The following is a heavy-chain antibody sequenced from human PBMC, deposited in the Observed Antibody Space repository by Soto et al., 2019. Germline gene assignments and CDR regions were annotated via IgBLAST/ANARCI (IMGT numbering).Heavy chain of an antibody. CDR2: IYYSGST. D-gene: IGHD3-22*01. V-gene: IGHV4-31*03. J-gene: IGHJ4*02. CDR1: GGSISSGGYY. CDR3: ARVSKRGSYYYDSSGYAGDY. Sequence: PSETLSLTCTVSGGSISSGGYYWSWIRQHPGKGLEWIGYIYYSGSTYYNPPLKSRVTISVDTSKNQFSLKLSSVTAADTAVYYCARVSKRGSYYYDSSGYAGDYWGQGTLVTVSS.